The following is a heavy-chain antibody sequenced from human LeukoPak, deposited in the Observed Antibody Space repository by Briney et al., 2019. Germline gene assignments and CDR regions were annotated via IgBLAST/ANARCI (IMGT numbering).Heavy chain of an antibody. CDR2: IYYSGST. J-gene: IGHJ4*02. CDR1: GGSISSSSYY. CDR3: ARQSFRAMVKYYFDY. D-gene: IGHD5-18*01. Sequence: PSETLSLTCTVSGGSISSSSYYWGWIRQPPGKGLEWIGSIYYSGSTYYNPSLKSRVTISVDTSKNQFSQKLSSVTAADTAVYYCARQSFRAMVKYYFDYWGQGTLVTVSS. V-gene: IGHV4-39*01.